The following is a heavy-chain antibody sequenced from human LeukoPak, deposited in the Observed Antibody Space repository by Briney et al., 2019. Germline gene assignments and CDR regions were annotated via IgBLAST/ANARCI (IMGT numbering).Heavy chain of an antibody. Sequence: GGSLRLSCAASGFTFSSYGMHWVRQAPGKGLEWVAVIWYDGTNTYYADSVKGRFTISRENSKNTLYLQMNSLRAEDTAVYYCARDFCSGGSCYPDAFDIWGQGTMVTVSS. CDR2: IWYDGTNT. V-gene: IGHV3-33*01. D-gene: IGHD2-15*01. CDR1: GFTFSSYG. J-gene: IGHJ3*02. CDR3: ARDFCSGGSCYPDAFDI.